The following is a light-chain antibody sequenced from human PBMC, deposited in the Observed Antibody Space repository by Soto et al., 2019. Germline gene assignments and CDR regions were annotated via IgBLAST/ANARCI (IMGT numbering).Light chain of an antibody. CDR3: FSYTRSDTYV. CDR2: EVT. Sequence: QSALTQPPSVAGSPGQSVTISCTGTNNDVGGYKGVSWYQQSPGTATKLMIYEVTHRPSGVPDRFSGSKSGNTASLTISGLQAEYEADYYCFSYTRSDTYVFVTGTKLTVL. J-gene: IGLJ1*01. CDR1: NNDVGGYKG. V-gene: IGLV2-18*02.